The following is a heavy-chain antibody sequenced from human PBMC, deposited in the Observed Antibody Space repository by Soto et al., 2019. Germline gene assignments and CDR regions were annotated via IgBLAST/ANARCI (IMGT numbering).Heavy chain of an antibody. CDR2: ITYSGGSR. Sequence: GSLRLSCAASGFTFSNYAMAWVRQAPGKGLEWVSTITYSGGSRDYADSVKGRFTISRDNSKNTLYLQMNSLRAEDTAVYYCAKKGYYDTSGYPIRSFDYWGQGTLVTVSS. CDR1: GFTFSNYA. CDR3: AKKGYYDTSGYPIRSFDY. D-gene: IGHD3-22*01. J-gene: IGHJ4*02. V-gene: IGHV3-23*01.